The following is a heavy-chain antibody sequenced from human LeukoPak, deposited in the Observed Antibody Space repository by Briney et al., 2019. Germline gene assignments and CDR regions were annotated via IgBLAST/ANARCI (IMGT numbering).Heavy chain of an antibody. J-gene: IGHJ5*02. D-gene: IGHD1-26*01. CDR2: IYSDGST. CDR1: GFAFSTNY. CDR3: ARDQRSESYYPWGWFDP. Sequence: PGGSLRLSCAASGFAFSTNYLSWVRQAPGKGLEWVSVIYSDGSTYYTDSVTGRFTISRDNSKNPLYLQMNSLRPEDTAVYYCARDQRSESYYPWGWFDPWGQGTLVTVSS. V-gene: IGHV3-66*02.